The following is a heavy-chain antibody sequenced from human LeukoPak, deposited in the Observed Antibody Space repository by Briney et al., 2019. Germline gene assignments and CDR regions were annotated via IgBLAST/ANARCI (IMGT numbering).Heavy chain of an antibody. V-gene: IGHV1-18*01. J-gene: IGHJ6*02. CDR3: ARARLQRYYYYGMDV. CDR1: GYTFTNYG. D-gene: IGHD4-11*01. Sequence: GASVKVSCKASGYTFTNYGISWVRQAPGQGLEWMGWISAYNGNTNYAQKLQGRVTMTTDTSTSTAYMELRSLRSDDTAVYYCARARLQRYYYYGMDVGGQGTTVTVS. CDR2: ISAYNGNT.